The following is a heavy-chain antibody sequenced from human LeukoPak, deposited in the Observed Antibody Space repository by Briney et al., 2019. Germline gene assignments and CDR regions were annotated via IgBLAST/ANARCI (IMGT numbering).Heavy chain of an antibody. CDR3: ARGVRTYSSSWYPFDY. V-gene: IGHV1-2*02. D-gene: IGHD6-13*01. Sequence: GASVKVSCKASVYTFTAYYMHWVRHAPGQGLEWRGWINPNSGGTNYAQKFQGRVTMTRDTSISTAYMELSRLRSDDTAVYYCARGVRTYSSSWYPFDYWGQGTLVTVSS. J-gene: IGHJ4*02. CDR1: VYTFTAYY. CDR2: INPNSGGT.